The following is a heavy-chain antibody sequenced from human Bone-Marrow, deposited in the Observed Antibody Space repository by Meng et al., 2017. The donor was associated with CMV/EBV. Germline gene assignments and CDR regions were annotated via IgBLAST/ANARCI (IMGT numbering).Heavy chain of an antibody. CDR3: ARAPMVRGAPFDY. J-gene: IGHJ4*02. Sequence: GSLRLSCTVSGGSVSSGSYYWSWIRQPPGKGLEWIGYIYYSGSTNYNPSLKSRVTMSVDTSKNQFSLKLSSVTAADTAVYYCARAPMVRGAPFDYWGQGTLVTVSS. V-gene: IGHV4-61*01. D-gene: IGHD3-10*01. CDR2: IYYSGST. CDR1: GGSVSSGSYY.